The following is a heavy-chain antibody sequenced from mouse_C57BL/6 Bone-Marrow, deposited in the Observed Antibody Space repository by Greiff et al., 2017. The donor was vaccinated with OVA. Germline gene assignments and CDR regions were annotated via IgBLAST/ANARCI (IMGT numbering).Heavy chain of an antibody. CDR3: ARGGGTTAYYAMDY. V-gene: IGHV7-1*01. Sequence: EVQVVESGGGLVQSGRSLRLSCATSGFTFSDFYMEWVRQAPGKGLEWIAASRNKANDYTTEYSASVKGRFIVSRDTSQSILYLQMNALRAEDTAIYYCARGGGTTAYYAMDYWGQGTSVTVSS. CDR2: SRNKANDYTT. CDR1: GFTFSDFY. D-gene: IGHD1-2*01. J-gene: IGHJ4*01.